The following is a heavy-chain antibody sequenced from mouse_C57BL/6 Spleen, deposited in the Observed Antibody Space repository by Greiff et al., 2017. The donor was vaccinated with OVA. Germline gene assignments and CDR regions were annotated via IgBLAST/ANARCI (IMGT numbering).Heavy chain of an antibody. D-gene: IGHD4-1*01. CDR2: IYPGDGGT. CDR3: ARTQQTGTAY. J-gene: IGHJ3*01. V-gene: IGHV1-82*01. Sequence: QVQLQQPGPELVKPGASVKISCKASGYAFSSSWMNWVKQRPGQGLEWIGRIYPGDGGTNYNGKFKGKATLTADKSSSTAYMQLSSLTSEDAAVYYCARTQQTGTAYWGQGTLVTVSA. CDR1: GYAFSSSW.